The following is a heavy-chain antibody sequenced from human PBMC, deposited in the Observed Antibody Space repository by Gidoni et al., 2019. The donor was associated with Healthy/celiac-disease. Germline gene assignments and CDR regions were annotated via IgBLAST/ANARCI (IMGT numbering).Heavy chain of an antibody. V-gene: IGHV3-21*05. J-gene: IGHJ3*02. Sequence: EVQLVESGGGLVKPGGSLRLSCAASGFPFSSYSMNWDRKAPGKGLGCVSFISSSRSYLYYADSVKGRFTISRDNAKNSLYLQMNRLRAEDTAVYYCARVRQTGGYYDYVWGSYRLPEWDAFDIWGQGTMVTVSS. D-gene: IGHD3-16*02. CDR1: GFPFSSYS. CDR3: ARVRQTGGYYDYVWGSYRLPEWDAFDI. CDR2: ISSSRSYL.